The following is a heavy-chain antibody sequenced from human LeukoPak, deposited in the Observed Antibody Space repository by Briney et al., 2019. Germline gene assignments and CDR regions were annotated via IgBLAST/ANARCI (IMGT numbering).Heavy chain of an antibody. J-gene: IGHJ4*02. CDR1: GVSISSSNSY. CDR3: ARDYRGTYPPGYFDY. D-gene: IGHD3-16*02. CDR2: IYYSGST. Sequence: SETLSLTCTVSGVSISSSNSYWGWIRQPPGKGLEWIGSIYYSGSTYYNPSLKSRVTISLDTSKNQFSLNLSSLTAADTAVYYCARDYRGTYPPGYFDYWGQGTLVTVSS. V-gene: IGHV4-39*07.